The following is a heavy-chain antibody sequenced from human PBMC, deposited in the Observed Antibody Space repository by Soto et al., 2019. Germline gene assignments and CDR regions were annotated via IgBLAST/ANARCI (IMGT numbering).Heavy chain of an antibody. CDR2: INHSGST. D-gene: IGHD2-8*02. J-gene: IGHJ4*02. CDR1: GGSFSGYY. V-gene: IGHV4-34*01. Sequence: QVQLQQWGAGLLKPSETLSLTCAVYGGSFSGYYWTWIRQPPGTGLEWIGEINHSGSTNYNPSLRSRDTISVDTSANQFSISLTTVAAADTAEYYCERDKITGLFDYGGQGTLVTGSS. CDR3: ERDKITGLFDY.